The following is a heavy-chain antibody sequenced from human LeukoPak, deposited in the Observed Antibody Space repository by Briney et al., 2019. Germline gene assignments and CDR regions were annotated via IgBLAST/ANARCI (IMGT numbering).Heavy chain of an antibody. CDR1: GYSISSGYY. CDR3: ARPIRSRDNNWFDP. CDR2: IYHSGST. Sequence: PSETLSLTCTVSGYSISSGYYWGWIRQPPGKGLEWIGSIYHSGSTYYNPSLKSRVTISVDTSANQFSLKLNSVTAADTAVYYCARPIRSRDNNWFDPWGQGTLVIVSS. V-gene: IGHV4-38-2*02. J-gene: IGHJ5*02. D-gene: IGHD3-10*01.